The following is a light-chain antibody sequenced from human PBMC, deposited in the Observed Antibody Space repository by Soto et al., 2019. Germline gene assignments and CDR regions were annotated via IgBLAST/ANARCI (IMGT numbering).Light chain of an antibody. Sequence: EIVITQSPATLSVSPVGRATLSCRASQSVIGNLAWYRQKPGQAPRLLIXGAYXRATGIPARFSGSGSGTEFTLTISSLQSEDFAVEYCQQYNNWPPRRTFGGGTKVDIK. CDR3: QQYNNWPPRRT. J-gene: IGKJ4*02. V-gene: IGKV3-15*01. CDR1: QSVIGN. CDR2: GAY.